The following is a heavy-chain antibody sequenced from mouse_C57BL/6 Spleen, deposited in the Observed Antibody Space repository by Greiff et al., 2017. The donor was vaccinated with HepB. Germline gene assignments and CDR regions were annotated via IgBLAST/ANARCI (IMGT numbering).Heavy chain of an antibody. V-gene: IGHV1-63*01. D-gene: IGHD2-4*01. CDR1: GYTFTNYW. CDR3: ARDACDYDVGYFDV. CDR2: IYPGGGYT. J-gene: IGHJ1*03. Sequence: VQVVESGAELVRPGTSVKMSCKASGYTFTNYWIGWVKQRPGHGLEWIGDIYPGGGYTDYNEKFKGKATLTTDKSSSTAYMQFSSLPSEDSAIYYCARDACDYDVGYFDVWGKGTPVTVSS.